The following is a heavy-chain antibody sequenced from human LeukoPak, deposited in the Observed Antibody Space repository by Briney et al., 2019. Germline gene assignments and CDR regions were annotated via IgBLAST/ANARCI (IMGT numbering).Heavy chain of an antibody. CDR3: ARQFKSYHYDSRAYYPTWFDP. J-gene: IGHJ5*02. V-gene: IGHV4-39*01. D-gene: IGHD3-22*01. Sequence: PSETLSLTCTVSGGSISSSSYYWGWIRQPPGKGLEWIGSIHYGGSTYSNPSLKSRVTVSVDTSKNQFSLKLSSVTAADTAVYYCARQFKSYHYDSRAYYPTWFDPWGQGTLVTVSS. CDR1: GGSISSSSYY. CDR2: IHYGGST.